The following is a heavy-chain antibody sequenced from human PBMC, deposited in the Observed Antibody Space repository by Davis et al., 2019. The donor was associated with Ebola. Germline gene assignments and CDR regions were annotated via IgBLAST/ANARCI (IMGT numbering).Heavy chain of an antibody. CDR3: ARDPRTLGYYYYGMDV. V-gene: IGHV4-30-4*07. J-gene: IGHJ6*04. Sequence: SETLSLTCAVSGAFVSSGGYSWIWIRQPPGKGLEWIAYYYYTGSTYYSPSLRGRVTISVDTSKNQFSLKLSSVTAADTAVYYCARDPRTLGYYYYGMDVWGKGTTVTVSS. D-gene: IGHD1-14*01. CDR1: GAFVSSGGYS. CDR2: YYYTGST.